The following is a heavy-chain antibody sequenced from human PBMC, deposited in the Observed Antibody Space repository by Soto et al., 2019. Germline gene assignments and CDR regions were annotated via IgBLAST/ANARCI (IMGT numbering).Heavy chain of an antibody. V-gene: IGHV1-18*01. CDR1: GYTFSSYG. J-gene: IGHJ6*03. CDR3: ARVSEYYYYYMDV. Sequence: ASVKVSCKASGYTFSSYGVTWVRQAPGQGLEWMAWISKNRDTNYTQALQGRVIMTTDRSTSTAYMELTNLRSDDTAVYYCARVSEYYYYYMDVWGKGTTVTVSS. CDR2: ISKNRDT.